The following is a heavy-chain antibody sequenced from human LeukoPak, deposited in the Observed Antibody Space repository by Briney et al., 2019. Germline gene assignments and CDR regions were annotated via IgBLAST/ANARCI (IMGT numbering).Heavy chain of an antibody. CDR1: GFTFSSYG. V-gene: IGHV3-33*01. Sequence: GVSLRLSCAASGFTFSSYGMHWVRQAPGKGLEWVAVIWYDGSNKYYADSVKGRFTISRDNSKNTLYLQMNSLRAEDTAVYYCARAYDFWSGYGDYWGQGTLVTVSS. CDR3: ARAYDFWSGYGDY. J-gene: IGHJ4*02. D-gene: IGHD3-3*01. CDR2: IWYDGSNK.